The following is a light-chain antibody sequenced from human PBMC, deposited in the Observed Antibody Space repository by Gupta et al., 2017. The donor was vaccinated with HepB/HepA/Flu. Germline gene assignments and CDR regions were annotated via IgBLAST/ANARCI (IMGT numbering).Light chain of an antibody. Sequence: SYVLTQPPSLSVAPGKTASITCGGNNIGRKSVHWYQQKPGQAPGLVVYNDSDRHSGSPERFSGFKSGNTATLTISRVEAGDEADYYCQVWENSSDIHVVFGGGTKLTVL. CDR1: NIGRKS. CDR3: QVWENSSDIHVV. V-gene: IGLV3-21*03. CDR2: NDS. J-gene: IGLJ2*01.